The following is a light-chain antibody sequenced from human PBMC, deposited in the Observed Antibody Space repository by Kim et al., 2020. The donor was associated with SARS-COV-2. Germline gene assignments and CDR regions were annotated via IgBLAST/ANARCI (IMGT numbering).Light chain of an antibody. Sequence: GQSITISCTGTSSDVGSYNLVSWYQQHPGKAPKLMIYEGSKRPSGVSNLFSGSKSGNTASLTISGLQAEDEADYYCCSYAGSSTYVFGTGTKVTVL. CDR1: SSDVGSYNL. V-gene: IGLV2-23*01. CDR3: CSYAGSSTYV. J-gene: IGLJ1*01. CDR2: EGS.